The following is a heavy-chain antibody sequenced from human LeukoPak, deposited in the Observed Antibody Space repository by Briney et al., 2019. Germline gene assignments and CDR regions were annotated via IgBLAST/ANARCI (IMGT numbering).Heavy chain of an antibody. Sequence: SVKVSCKASGGTFSSYAISWVRQAPGQGPEWMGGIIPIFGTANYAQKFQGRVTITADESTSTAYMELSSLRSEDTAVYYCARVSEALGDSSYYYYYMDVWGKGTTVTVSS. D-gene: IGHD3-16*01. J-gene: IGHJ6*03. V-gene: IGHV1-69*01. CDR3: ARVSEALGDSSYYYYYMDV. CDR2: IIPIFGTA. CDR1: GGTFSSYA.